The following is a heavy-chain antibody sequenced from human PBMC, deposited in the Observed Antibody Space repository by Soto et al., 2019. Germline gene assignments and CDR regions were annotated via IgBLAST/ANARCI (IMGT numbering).Heavy chain of an antibody. CDR3: ARALPGSSGYYYTYYYYYGMGV. CDR2: INPNSGGT. Sequence: ASVKVSCKASGYTFTGYYMHWVRQAPGQGLEWMGWINPNSGGTNYAQKFQGWVTMTRDTSISTAYMELSRLRSDDTALYYCARALPGSSGYYYTYYYYYGMGVWGQGTTVTVSS. D-gene: IGHD3-22*01. V-gene: IGHV1-2*04. J-gene: IGHJ6*02. CDR1: GYTFTGYY.